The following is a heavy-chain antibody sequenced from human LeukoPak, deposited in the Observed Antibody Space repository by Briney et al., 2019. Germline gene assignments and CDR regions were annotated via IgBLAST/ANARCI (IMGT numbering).Heavy chain of an antibody. CDR1: GGSSSGYY. V-gene: IGHV4-34*01. Sequence: SETLSLTCAVYGGSSSGYYWSWIRQPPREGLEWIGEINHSGSTNYNPSLKSRVTISVDTSKNQFSLKLSSVTAADTAVYYCSFTGTRFDYWGQGTLVTVCS. J-gene: IGHJ4*02. D-gene: IGHD3-10*01. CDR2: INHSGST. CDR3: SFTGTRFDY.